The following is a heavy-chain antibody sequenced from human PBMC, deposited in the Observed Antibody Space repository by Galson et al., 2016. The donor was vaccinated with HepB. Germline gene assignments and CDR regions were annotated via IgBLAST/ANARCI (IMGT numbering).Heavy chain of an antibody. CDR1: GYTFTSYG. CDR2: ISASKGKT. Sequence: SVKVSCKASGYTFTSYGISWVRQAPGQGLEWMGWISASKGKTNYAQNLQGRVTMTTDTYTSTVYMGLRSLRSDDTAVYYCARDRDYLLDSWGQGTLATVSS. V-gene: IGHV1-18*01. J-gene: IGHJ4*02. D-gene: IGHD5-24*01. CDR3: ARDRDYLLDS.